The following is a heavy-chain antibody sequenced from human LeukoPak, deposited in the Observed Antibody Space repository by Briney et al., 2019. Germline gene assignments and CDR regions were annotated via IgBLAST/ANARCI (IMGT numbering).Heavy chain of an antibody. CDR1: GGSFSDYY. V-gene: IGHV4-34*01. CDR2: INHSGST. D-gene: IGHD2-2*01. CDR3: ARGSSLPGDIVVVPAAQGYYYYMDV. Sequence: SETLSLTCAVYGGSFSDYYWSWIRQPPGKGLEWIVGINHSGSTNDNPSLKSRVTISVDTSKNQFSLKLSSVTAADTAVYYCARGSSLPGDIVVVPAAQGYYYYMDVWGKGTTVTVSS. J-gene: IGHJ6*03.